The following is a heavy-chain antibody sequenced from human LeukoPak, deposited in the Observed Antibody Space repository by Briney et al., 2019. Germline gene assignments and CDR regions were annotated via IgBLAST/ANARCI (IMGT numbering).Heavy chain of an antibody. V-gene: IGHV1-18*01. Sequence: GASVKVSCKASGYTFTSYGISWVRQAPGQGLEWMGWISAYNGNTNYAQKLQGRVTMTRDMSTSTVYMELSSLRSEDTAVYYCARDRITMVRGNWFDPWGQGTLVTVSS. D-gene: IGHD3-10*01. CDR3: ARDRITMVRGNWFDP. CDR2: ISAYNGNT. CDR1: GYTFTSYG. J-gene: IGHJ5*02.